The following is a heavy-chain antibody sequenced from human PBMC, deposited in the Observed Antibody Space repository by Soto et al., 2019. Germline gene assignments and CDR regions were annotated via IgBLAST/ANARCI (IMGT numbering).Heavy chain of an antibody. CDR2: INHSGST. Sequence: QVQLQQWGAGLLKPSETLSLTCAVYGGSFSGYYWSWIRQPPGKGLEWIGEINHSGSTNYNPSLKSRVTISVDTSKNQFSLKLSSVTAADTAVYCCARGPVNGGSGSYPNWYFDYWGQGTLVTVSS. CDR3: ARGPVNGGSGSYPNWYFDY. CDR1: GGSFSGYY. V-gene: IGHV4-34*01. J-gene: IGHJ4*02. D-gene: IGHD3-10*01.